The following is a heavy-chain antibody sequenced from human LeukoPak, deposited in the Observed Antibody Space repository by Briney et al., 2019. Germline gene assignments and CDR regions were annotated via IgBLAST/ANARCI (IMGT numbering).Heavy chain of an antibody. V-gene: IGHV3-23*01. Sequence: PGGSLRLSCAASGFTFSSYAMSWVRQAPGKGLEWVSAISGSGGSTYYADSVKGRFTISRDNSKNTLYLQMNSLRAEDTAVYYCAKDLDDYVWGSYRPYWGQGTLVTVSS. CDR1: GFTFSSYA. J-gene: IGHJ4*02. D-gene: IGHD3-16*02. CDR3: AKDLDDYVWGSYRPY. CDR2: ISGSGGST.